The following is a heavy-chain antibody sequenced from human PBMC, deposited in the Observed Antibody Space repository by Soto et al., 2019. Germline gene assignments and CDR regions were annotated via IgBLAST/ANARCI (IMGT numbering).Heavy chain of an antibody. CDR1: GFTFSDFG. J-gene: IGHJ4*02. V-gene: IGHV3-23*01. CDR2: ISASGITT. CDR3: ARRPGRNRLFDF. Sequence: PGGSLRLSCAASGFTFSDFGMNWVRQAPRKGLEWVSTISASGITTHYADSVKGRFIISRDNPMNTLYLQMNSLRADDTATYYCARRPGRNRLFDFWGQGTLVTVSS. D-gene: IGHD6-25*01.